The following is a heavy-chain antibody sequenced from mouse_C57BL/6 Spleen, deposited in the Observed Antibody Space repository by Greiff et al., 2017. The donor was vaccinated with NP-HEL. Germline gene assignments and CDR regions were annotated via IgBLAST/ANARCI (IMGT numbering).Heavy chain of an antibody. Sequence: DVQLQESGPGLVKPSQSLSLTCSVTGYSITSGYYWNWIRQFPGNKLEWMGYISYDGSNNYNPSLKNRISITRDTSKNQFFLKLNSVTTEDTATYYCAKGFTRGYFDVWGTGTTVTVSS. CDR1: GYSITSGYY. V-gene: IGHV3-6*01. J-gene: IGHJ1*03. CDR3: AKGFTRGYFDV. CDR2: ISYDGSN.